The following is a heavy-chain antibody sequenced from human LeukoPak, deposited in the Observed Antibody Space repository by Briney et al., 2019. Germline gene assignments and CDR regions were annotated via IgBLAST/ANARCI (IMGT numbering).Heavy chain of an antibody. CDR1: GFTFSSYG. D-gene: IGHD2-2*01. CDR2: IRYDGSNK. J-gene: IGHJ4*02. Sequence: GGSLRLSCAASGFTFSSYGMHWVRQAPGKGLEWVAFIRYDGSNKYYADSVKGRFTISRDNAKNTLYLQMNSLRAEDTAVYYCARDQAYCSSTSCYRYFDYWGQGTLVTVSS. CDR3: ARDQAYCSSTSCYRYFDY. V-gene: IGHV3-30*02.